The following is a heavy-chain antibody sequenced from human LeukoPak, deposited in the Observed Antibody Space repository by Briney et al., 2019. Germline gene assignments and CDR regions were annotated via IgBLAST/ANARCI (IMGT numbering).Heavy chain of an antibody. CDR3: ARSIVVAGVISDFYYYGMDV. CDR1: GGSISSYY. J-gene: IGHJ6*02. D-gene: IGHD6-19*01. CDR2: MYYSGST. Sequence: SETLSLTGTVSGGSISSYYWSWIRQPPGKGLEWIGSMYYSGSTNYNPSLKSRVTTSLHTSKKQFSLRLTSVTAADTAVYYCARSIVVAGVISDFYYYGMDVWGQGTTVTVSS. V-gene: IGHV4-59*08.